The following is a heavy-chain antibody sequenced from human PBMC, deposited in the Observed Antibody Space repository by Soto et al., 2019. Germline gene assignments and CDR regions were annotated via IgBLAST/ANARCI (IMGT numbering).Heavy chain of an antibody. CDR2: IYYSGST. CDR3: ARVRRFLEDDHSWFDP. Sequence: SETLSLTCTVSGGSISSGDYDWSWVRQPPGKGLEWIGYIYYSGSTYYNPSLKSRVTLSVDPSKTQFSLKLSSVTAADTAVYYCARVRRFLEDDHSWFDPWGQGTLVTVSS. D-gene: IGHD3-3*01. CDR1: GGSISSGDYD. V-gene: IGHV4-30-4*01. J-gene: IGHJ5*02.